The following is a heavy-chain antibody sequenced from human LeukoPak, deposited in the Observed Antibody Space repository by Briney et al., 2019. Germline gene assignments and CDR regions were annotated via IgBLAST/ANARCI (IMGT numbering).Heavy chain of an antibody. J-gene: IGHJ4*02. CDR3: ARAVSAHSDTMYYFDN. CDR1: GASISSSY. CDR2: VYPSGYS. Sequence: SETLSLTCTVSGASISSSYWGWIRQPPTKELEWVGYVYPSGYSNDNPSVRGRVTLSLDTSKNQFSLRLSSVTAADTAVYYCARAVSAHSDTMYYFDNWGQGTLVTVSS. D-gene: IGHD2-21*02. V-gene: IGHV4-59*01.